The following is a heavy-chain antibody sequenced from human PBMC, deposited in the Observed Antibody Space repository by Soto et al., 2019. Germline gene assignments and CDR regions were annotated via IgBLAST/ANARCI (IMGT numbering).Heavy chain of an antibody. CDR2: IYYSGST. D-gene: IGHD3-22*01. J-gene: IGHJ6*02. V-gene: IGHV4-39*01. CDR1: GGPISSSSYY. Sequence: PSETLSLTCTVSGGPISSSSYYWGWIRQPPGKGLEWIGSIYYSGSTYYNPSLKSRVTIPVDTSKNQFSLKLSSVTAADTAVYYCARGYYYDSSGYLSYYYYGMDVWGQGTTVTVSS. CDR3: ARGYYYDSSGYLSYYYYGMDV.